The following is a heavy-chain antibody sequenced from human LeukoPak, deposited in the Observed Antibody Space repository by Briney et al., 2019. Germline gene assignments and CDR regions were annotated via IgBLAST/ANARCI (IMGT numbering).Heavy chain of an antibody. CDR2: IYYTGTT. V-gene: IGHV4-59*01. CDR3: ARTNAFGN. CDR1: GGSLSGDY. Sequence: PSETLSLTCTVSGGSLSGDYWNWIRQPPGKGLEWIGYIYYTGTTDYSPSLKSRVTISLDMSKNQFSLKLRSVTAADTAVYYCARTNAFGNRGRGTMVTVPS. J-gene: IGHJ3*02.